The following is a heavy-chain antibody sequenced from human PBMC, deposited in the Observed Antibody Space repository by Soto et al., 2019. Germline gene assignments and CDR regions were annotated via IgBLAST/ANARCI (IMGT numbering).Heavy chain of an antibody. Sequence: PGGSLRLSCAASGFTVSSNYMSWVRQAPGKGLEWVSVIYSGGNTYYTDSVKGRFTISRDNSKNTLYLQMNSLRAEDTAVYYCARSQSYGDYSAFDYWGQGTLVTVSS. CDR1: GFTVSSNY. D-gene: IGHD4-17*01. J-gene: IGHJ4*02. V-gene: IGHV3-66*01. CDR3: ARSQSYGDYSAFDY. CDR2: IYSGGNT.